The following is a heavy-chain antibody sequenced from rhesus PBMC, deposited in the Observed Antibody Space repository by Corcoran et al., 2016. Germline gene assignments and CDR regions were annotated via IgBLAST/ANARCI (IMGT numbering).Heavy chain of an antibody. D-gene: IGHD3-3*01. CDR2: IYGNSAGT. CDR1: GGPVSGYYY. J-gene: IGHJ4*01. V-gene: IGHV4-73*01. Sequence: QVHLQPWGEGLVKRSETLSLTCDVYGGPVSGYYYWSWIRPPPGTGLGGIGYIYGNSAGTNYNPSLKNRVTIENDPAKNKFSLKLSSVFAAETAVYYCARIWTGYSTDYWGQGVLVTVSS. CDR3: ARIWTGYSTDY.